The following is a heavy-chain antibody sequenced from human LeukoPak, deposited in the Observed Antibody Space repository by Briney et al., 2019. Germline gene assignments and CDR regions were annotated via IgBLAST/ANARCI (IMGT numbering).Heavy chain of an antibody. J-gene: IGHJ4*02. CDR3: ARDTDYGDYAYYFDY. D-gene: IGHD4-17*01. V-gene: IGHV1-18*01. CDR1: GYTFTSYG. CDR2: ISAYNGNT. Sequence: ASVKVSCKASGYTFTSYGISWVRQAPGQGLEWMGWISAYNGNTNYAQKLQGRVTMTTDTSTSTAYMELSSLRSEDTAVYYCARDTDYGDYAYYFDYWGQGTLVTVSS.